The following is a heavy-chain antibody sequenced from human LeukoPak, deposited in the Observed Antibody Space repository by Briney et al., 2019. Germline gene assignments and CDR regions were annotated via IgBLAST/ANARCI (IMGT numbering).Heavy chain of an antibody. CDR2: ISPDGYN. V-gene: IGHV4-59*08. Sequence: SETLSLTCTVSGAYTGTYYWSWMRQAPGKGLEWIGYISPDGYNLNTPSLRSRVTITTDTSENQFSLILSSVTAADTAVYYCTRHDVVPVLGHGMADWGKGTTVTVSS. CDR3: TRHDVVPVLGHGMAD. CDR1: GAYTGTYY. D-gene: IGHD2-2*01. J-gene: IGHJ6*04.